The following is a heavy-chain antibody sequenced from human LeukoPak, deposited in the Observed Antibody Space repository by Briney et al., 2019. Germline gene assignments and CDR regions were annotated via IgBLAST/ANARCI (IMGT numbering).Heavy chain of an antibody. J-gene: IGHJ4*02. D-gene: IGHD5-12*01. CDR2: IYTSGST. Sequence: PSETLSLTCTVSGYSITNNYYWDWIRQPPGKGLEWIGRIYTSGSTNYNPSLKSRVTISVDTSKNQFSLKLSSVTAADTAVYYCARTSGYDVNFDYWGQGTLVTVSS. CDR1: GYSITNNYY. CDR3: ARTSGYDVNFDY. V-gene: IGHV4-38-2*02.